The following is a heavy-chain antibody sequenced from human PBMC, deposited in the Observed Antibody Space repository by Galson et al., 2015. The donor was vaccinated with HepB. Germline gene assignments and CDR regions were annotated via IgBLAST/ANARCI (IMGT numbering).Heavy chain of an antibody. V-gene: IGHV1-2*02. CDR3: ARDYYGSSGPPAEYFQH. D-gene: IGHD3-22*01. CDR1: GYTFSDYH. Sequence: SVKVSCKASGYTFSDYHIHWVRQAPGQGLEWMGWINPNSAGTNYAQKFQGRVTMTRDTSINTAYMELSSLRSDDTAVYYCARDYYGSSGPPAEYFQHWGQGTLVTVSS. J-gene: IGHJ1*01. CDR2: INPNSAGT.